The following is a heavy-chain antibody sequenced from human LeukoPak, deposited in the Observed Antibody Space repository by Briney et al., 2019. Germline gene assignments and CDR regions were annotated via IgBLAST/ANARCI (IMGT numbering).Heavy chain of an antibody. CDR2: INHRGST. Sequence: SETLSLTCAVYGGTFSGFYWTWIRQPPGKGLEWIGEINHRGSTNSNPSLKSRVTISVDTSKNQFSLKLSSVTAADTAVYYCARYTRSYRRYYYYYYMDVWGKGTTVTISS. V-gene: IGHV4-34*01. J-gene: IGHJ6*03. D-gene: IGHD3-16*02. CDR3: ARYTRSYRRYYYYYYMDV. CDR1: GGTFSGFY.